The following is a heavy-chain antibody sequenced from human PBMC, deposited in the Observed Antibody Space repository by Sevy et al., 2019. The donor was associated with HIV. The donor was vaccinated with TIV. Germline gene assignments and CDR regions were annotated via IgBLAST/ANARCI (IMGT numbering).Heavy chain of an antibody. D-gene: IGHD1-7*01. J-gene: IGHJ4*02. CDR2: IKQDAGQK. V-gene: IGHV3-7*01. CDR3: ARDDGNYYFNY. Sequence: GGSLRLSCAASGFTFSKYWMGWVRQAPGKGLEWVANIKQDAGQKYYVDSVKGRFTISRDNAKNSQYLQMNSLRAEDTAVYFCARDDGNYYFNYWGQGTMVTVSS. CDR1: GFTFSKYW.